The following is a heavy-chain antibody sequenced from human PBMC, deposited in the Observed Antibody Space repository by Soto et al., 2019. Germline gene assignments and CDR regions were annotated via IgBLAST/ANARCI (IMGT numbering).Heavy chain of an antibody. CDR2: ISYDGTNK. V-gene: IGHV3-30-3*01. Sequence: PGGSLRLSCGASGFTFSSYAMHWVRQAPGKGLEWVAVISYDGTNKYYADSVKGRFTISRDNSKNTLYLQMNSLRAEDTAMYYCARSLNSLNHNYYYGMDFWGKGTTVTVSS. J-gene: IGHJ6*04. CDR3: ARSLNSLNHNYYYGMDF. CDR1: GFTFSSYA. D-gene: IGHD1-7*01.